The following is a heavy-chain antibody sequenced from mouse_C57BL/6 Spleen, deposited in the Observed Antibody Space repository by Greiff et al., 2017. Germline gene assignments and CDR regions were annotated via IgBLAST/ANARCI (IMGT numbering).Heavy chain of an antibody. J-gene: IGHJ2*01. Sequence: VQLQQSGAELVRPGASVKLSCTASGFNIKDYYMHWVKQRPEQGLEWIGGIDPENGDTEYASKFQGKATITADTSSNTAYLQLSSLEADDTAVYYCTLYGSSSYYFDYWGQGTTLTVSS. V-gene: IGHV14-4*01. CDR1: GFNIKDYY. CDR2: IDPENGDT. CDR3: TLYGSSSYYFDY. D-gene: IGHD1-1*01.